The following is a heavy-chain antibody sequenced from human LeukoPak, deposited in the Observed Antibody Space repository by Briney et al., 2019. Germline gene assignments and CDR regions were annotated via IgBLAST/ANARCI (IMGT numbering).Heavy chain of an antibody. V-gene: IGHV1-18*01. CDR2: ISAYNGNT. CDR3: ARFGGSYYGGAFDI. CDR1: GGTFSSYA. Sequence: GSSVKVSCKASGGTFSSYAISWVRQAPGQGREWMGWISAYNGNTNYAQKLQGRVTMTTDTSTSTAYMELRSLRSDDTAVYYCARFGGSYYGGAFDIWGQGTMVTVSS. J-gene: IGHJ3*02. D-gene: IGHD1-26*01.